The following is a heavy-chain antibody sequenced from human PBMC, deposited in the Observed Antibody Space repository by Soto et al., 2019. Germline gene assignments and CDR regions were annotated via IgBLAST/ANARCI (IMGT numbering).Heavy chain of an antibody. V-gene: IGHV3-11*05. CDR2: ISSSSSYT. J-gene: IGHJ6*02. Sequence: QVQLVESGGGLVKPGGSLRLSCAASGFTFSDYYMSWIRQAPGKGLEWVSYISSSSSYTNYADSVKGRFTISRDNAKNPRHLQMNTLRAEDTAVYYCARPIAAAATGGMDVWGQGTTVTVSS. CDR3: ARPIAAAATGGMDV. CDR1: GFTFSDYY. D-gene: IGHD6-13*01.